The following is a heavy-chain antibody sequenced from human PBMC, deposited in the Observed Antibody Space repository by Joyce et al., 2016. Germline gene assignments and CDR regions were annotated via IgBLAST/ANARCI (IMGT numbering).Heavy chain of an antibody. Sequence: QVQLQESGPGLAKPSETLSLTCTVSGGSMSSYYWSWIRQPPGKGLEWIGYIFYSGSTNYSPPLKSRVTISLDTSKNQFSLKLRSLTAADTAIYYCARADSGYYSFPFDYWGRGTLVTVSS. CDR1: GGSMSSYY. D-gene: IGHD1-26*01. V-gene: IGHV4-59*01. CDR2: IFYSGST. J-gene: IGHJ4*02. CDR3: ARADSGYYSFPFDY.